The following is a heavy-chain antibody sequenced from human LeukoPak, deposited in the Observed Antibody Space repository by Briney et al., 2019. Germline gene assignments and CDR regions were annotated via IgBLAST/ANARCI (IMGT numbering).Heavy chain of an antibody. CDR2: IYSSGST. D-gene: IGHD5-24*01. CDR1: GGSISSSYYN. V-gene: IGHV4-39*01. Sequence: SETLSLTCTVSGGSISSSYYNWGWIRQPPGKGLKWIGSIYSSGSTYYNPSLKSRVTISVDTSKNQFSLKLTSVTAADTAVYYCARICYPTIKYFDLWGRGTLVTVSS. CDR3: ARICYPTIKYFDL. J-gene: IGHJ2*01.